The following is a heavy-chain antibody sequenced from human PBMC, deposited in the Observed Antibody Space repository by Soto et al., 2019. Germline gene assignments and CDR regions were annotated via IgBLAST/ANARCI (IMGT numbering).Heavy chain of an antibody. V-gene: IGHV4-34*01. CDR2: INHSGTT. CDR1: GGSFSGYS. Sequence: LSLTCAVYGGSFSGYSWTGLRQPPGKGLEWIGEINHSGTTDYNPALKSRVTMSADTSKNQFSLRMTSVTAADTAVYYCARARFDSWSHIYYGLDVWGQGTTVTVSS. CDR3: ARARFDSWSHIYYGLDV. J-gene: IGHJ6*02. D-gene: IGHD3-3*01.